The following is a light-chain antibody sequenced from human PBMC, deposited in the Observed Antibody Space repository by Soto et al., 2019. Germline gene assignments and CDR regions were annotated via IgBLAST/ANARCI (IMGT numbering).Light chain of an antibody. CDR3: QQYEKSSVT. CDR2: GTM. Sequence: EVVLTQSPGTLYLSPGERASLSCRASQTVSLNSLDWYQQKPGQAPRLLIYGTMIRAPDVPGRFSGGGSGTDFALTISRLEPEDFAVYYCQQYEKSSVTFGPGTKV. CDR1: QTVSLNS. V-gene: IGKV3-20*01. J-gene: IGKJ3*01.